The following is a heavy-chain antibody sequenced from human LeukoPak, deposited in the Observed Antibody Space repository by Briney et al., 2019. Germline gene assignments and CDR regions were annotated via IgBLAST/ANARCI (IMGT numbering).Heavy chain of an antibody. CDR3: ARDPREAVAYYFDY. D-gene: IGHD6-19*01. V-gene: IGHV3-9*01. Sequence: GGSLRLSCAASGFTFDDYGMHWVRQAPGKGLEWVSGISWNSGSIDYADSVKGRFTISRDNAKNSLYLQMNSLRAEDTAVYYCARDPREAVAYYFDYWGQGTLVTVSS. J-gene: IGHJ4*02. CDR2: ISWNSGSI. CDR1: GFTFDDYG.